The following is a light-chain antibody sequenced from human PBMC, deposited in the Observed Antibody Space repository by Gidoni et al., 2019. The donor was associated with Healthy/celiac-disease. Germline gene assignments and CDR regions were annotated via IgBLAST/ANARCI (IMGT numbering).Light chain of an antibody. CDR2: YDS. Sequence: SYVLTQPPSVSVAPGKTARITCGGNNIGSKSVHWYQQKQGQAPVLFIYYDSDRPSGIPERFSGSNSGNTATLTISRVEAGDEADYYCQVWDSSSDHPGYVFGTGTKVTVL. CDR3: QVWDSSSDHPGYV. V-gene: IGLV3-21*04. J-gene: IGLJ1*01. CDR1: NIGSKS.